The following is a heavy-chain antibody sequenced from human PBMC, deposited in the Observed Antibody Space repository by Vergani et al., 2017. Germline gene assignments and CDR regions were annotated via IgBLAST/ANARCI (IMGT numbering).Heavy chain of an antibody. Sequence: QVQLQESGPGLVKPSGTLSLTCVVSGYSISSYYWSWIRQPPGKGLEWIGYIYYSGSTNYNPSLKSRVTISVDTSKNQFSLKLSSVTAADTAVYYCAREDIVATGIDYWGQGTLVTVSS. CDR1: GYSISSYY. V-gene: IGHV4-59*01. CDR2: IYYSGST. D-gene: IGHD5-12*01. CDR3: AREDIVATGIDY. J-gene: IGHJ4*02.